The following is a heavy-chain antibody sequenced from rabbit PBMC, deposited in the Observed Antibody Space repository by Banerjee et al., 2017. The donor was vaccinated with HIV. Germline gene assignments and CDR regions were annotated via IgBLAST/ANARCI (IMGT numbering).Heavy chain of an antibody. CDR2: IYTGSSGNT. J-gene: IGHJ4*01. D-gene: IGHD8-1*01. CDR3: ARDLAGSGWYFNL. V-gene: IGHV1S45*01. CDR1: GFSFSSNA. Sequence: QQQLEESGGGLVQPEGSLTLTCTASGFSFSSNAICWVRQAPGKGLEWIACIYTGSSGNTYYASWVSGRFTISKTSSTTMTLQMTSLTAADTATYFCARDLAGSGWYFNLWGQGTLVTVS.